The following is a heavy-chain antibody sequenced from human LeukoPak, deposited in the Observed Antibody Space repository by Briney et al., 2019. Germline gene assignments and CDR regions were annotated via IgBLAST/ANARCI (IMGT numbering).Heavy chain of an antibody. D-gene: IGHD3-22*01. CDR3: ARHYYDSSGERRYFDY. CDR2: INWNGGST. CDR1: GLTFDDYG. Sequence: GGSLRLSCAASGLTFDDYGMSWVRQAPGKGLEWVSGINWNGGSTGYADSVKGRFTISRDNAKNSLYLQMNSLRAEDTALYHCARHYYDSSGERRYFDYWGQGTLVTVSS. V-gene: IGHV3-20*01. J-gene: IGHJ4*02.